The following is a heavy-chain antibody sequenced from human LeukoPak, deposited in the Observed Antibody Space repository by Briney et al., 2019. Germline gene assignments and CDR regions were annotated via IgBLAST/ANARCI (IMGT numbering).Heavy chain of an antibody. CDR3: ARENISLLWFAELLGYYFDY. D-gene: IGHD3-10*01. CDR1: GGSISSYY. V-gene: IGHV4-4*07. CDR2: IYTSGSP. J-gene: IGHJ4*02. Sequence: PPETLSLTCTVSGGSISSYYWSWIRQPAGKGLEWIGRIYTSGSPNYNPSLKGRVTMSVDTSKHQFSLKLSSVTAADTAVYYCARENISLLWFAELLGYYFDYWGQGTLVTVSS.